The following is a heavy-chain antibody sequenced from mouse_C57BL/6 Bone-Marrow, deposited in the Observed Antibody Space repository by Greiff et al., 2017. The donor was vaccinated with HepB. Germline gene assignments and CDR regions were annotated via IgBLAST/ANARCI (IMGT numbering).Heavy chain of an antibody. J-gene: IGHJ4*01. D-gene: IGHD1-1*01. CDR3: TRGGASTTVVAPMDD. CDR2: IDPETGGT. CDR1: GYTFTDYE. Sequence: VQLQQSGAELVRPGASVTLSCKASGYTFTDYEMHWVKQTPVHGLEWIGAIDPETGGTAYNQKFKGKAILTADKSASTAYMELRSLTSEDSAVYYCTRGGASTTVVAPMDDWGQGTSVTVSS. V-gene: IGHV1-15*01.